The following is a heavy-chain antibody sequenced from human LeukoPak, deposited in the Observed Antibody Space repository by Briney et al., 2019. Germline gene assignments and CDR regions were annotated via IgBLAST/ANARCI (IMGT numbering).Heavy chain of an antibody. J-gene: IGHJ4*02. D-gene: IGHD4-23*01. CDR1: GFTFSSYA. CDR2: ISYDGSNK. V-gene: IGHV3-30*04. Sequence: GGSLRLSCAASGFTFSSYAMHWVRQAPGKGLEWVAVISYDGSNKYYADSVKGRSTISRDNSKNTLYLQMNSLRAEDTAMYYCAKGLRGGNLRGYFDCWVQGTLVTVSS. CDR3: AKGLRGGNLRGYFDC.